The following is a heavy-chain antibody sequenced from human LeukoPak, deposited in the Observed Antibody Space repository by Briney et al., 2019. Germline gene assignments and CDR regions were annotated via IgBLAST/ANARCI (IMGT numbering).Heavy chain of an antibody. CDR2: INPNSGGT. J-gene: IGHJ5*02. CDR1: GYTFTGYY. Sequence: GASVKVSCKASGYTFTGYYMHWVRQAPGQGLEWMGWINPNSGGTNYAQKFQGWVTMTRDTSISTAYMELSRLRSDDTAVYYCARESTTRDYVWGSYRYVPWFDPWGQGTLATVSS. D-gene: IGHD3-16*02. CDR3: ARESTTRDYVWGSYRYVPWFDP. V-gene: IGHV1-2*04.